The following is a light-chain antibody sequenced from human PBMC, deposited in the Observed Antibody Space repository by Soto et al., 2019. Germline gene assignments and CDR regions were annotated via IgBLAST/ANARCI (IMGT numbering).Light chain of an antibody. CDR2: DAS. V-gene: IGKV3D-20*01. J-gene: IGKJ3*01. Sequence: EIVLTQSPATLSLSPGERATLFCGASQSVRSSYLAWYQQKPGLAPRLLIYDASSRAAGIPDRFSGSGCGADFILTISRLETEDFAVYYCQQYGSSPFTFGPGTKLDIK. CDR1: QSVRSSY. CDR3: QQYGSSPFT.